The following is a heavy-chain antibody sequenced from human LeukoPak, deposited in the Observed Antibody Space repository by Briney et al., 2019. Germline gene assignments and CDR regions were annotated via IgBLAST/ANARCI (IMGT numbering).Heavy chain of an antibody. Sequence: PSETLSLTCAVYGASFSDSYWSWIRQSPEKGLEWIGEINNGGSTSYNPSLNSRVIMPVDRSKNQFSLRLTSVTAADTAVYYCARGRYGPRLGNWGQGTLVTVSS. J-gene: IGHJ4*02. CDR1: GASFSDSY. D-gene: IGHD3-16*01. CDR3: ARGRYGPRLGN. CDR2: INNGGST. V-gene: IGHV4-34*01.